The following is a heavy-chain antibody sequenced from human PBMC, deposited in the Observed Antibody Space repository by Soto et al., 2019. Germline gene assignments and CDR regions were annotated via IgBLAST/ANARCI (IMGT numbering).Heavy chain of an antibody. CDR3: VRIWRYNYGFYGVDV. D-gene: IGHD5-18*01. CDR2: ISYRGNT. CDR1: GGSISSGDYY. V-gene: IGHV4-30-4*01. J-gene: IGHJ6*02. Sequence: QVQLQESGPGLVKPSQTLSLTCTVSGGSISSGDYYWSWIRQPPGKGLEWIGYISYRGNTDYTPSLTSQMPRSIDTSRNQFSLKLTSVTAADTAVYYCVRIWRYNYGFYGVDVWGQGTTVIVSS.